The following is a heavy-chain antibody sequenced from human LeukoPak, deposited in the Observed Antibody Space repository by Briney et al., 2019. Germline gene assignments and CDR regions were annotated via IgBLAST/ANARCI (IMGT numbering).Heavy chain of an antibody. CDR2: IYHSGST. D-gene: IGHD2-15*01. CDR3: AVVVAATAFDY. CDR1: GGSISRGGYS. Sequence: RPSQTLSLTCAVSGGSISRGGYSWNWIRQPPGKGLEWIGYIYHSGSTYYNPSLKTRVTISVDTFKSQFSLKLSSVTAADTAVYYCAVVVAATAFDYWGQGTLVTVSS. V-gene: IGHV4-30-2*01. J-gene: IGHJ4*02.